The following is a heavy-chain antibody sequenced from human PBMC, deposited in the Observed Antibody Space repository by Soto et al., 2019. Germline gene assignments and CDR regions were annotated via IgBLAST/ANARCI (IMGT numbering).Heavy chain of an antibody. Sequence: QVQLQQWGAGLLKPSETLSLTCAVYGGSFSGYYWSWIRQPPGKGLEWIGEINHSGSTNYNPSLKSRFTISVDTCKSRFSLKLSSVTAADTAVYYWARGLIGALTIFGVVIMGGWFDPWGQGTLVTVSS. CDR2: INHSGST. CDR3: ARGLIGALTIFGVVIMGGWFDP. J-gene: IGHJ5*02. V-gene: IGHV4-34*01. CDR1: GGSFSGYY. D-gene: IGHD3-3*01.